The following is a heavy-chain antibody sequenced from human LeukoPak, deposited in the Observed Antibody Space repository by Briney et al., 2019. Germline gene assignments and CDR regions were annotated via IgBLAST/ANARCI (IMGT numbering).Heavy chain of an antibody. CDR2: IYYSGST. Sequence: SQTLSLTCTVSGGSISSGGYYWSWIRQHPGKGLEWFGYIYYSGSTYYNPSLKSRVTISVDTSKNQFSLKLSSVTAADTAVYDCARAITWIQLWFSGGSHFDYWGQGTLVTVSS. CDR1: GGSISSGGYY. D-gene: IGHD5-18*01. J-gene: IGHJ4*02. V-gene: IGHV4-31*03. CDR3: ARAITWIQLWFSGGSHFDY.